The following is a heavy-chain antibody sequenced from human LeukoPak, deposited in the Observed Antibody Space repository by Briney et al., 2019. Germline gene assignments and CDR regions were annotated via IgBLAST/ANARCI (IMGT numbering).Heavy chain of an antibody. CDR1: GFTFDDYD. J-gene: IGHJ3*02. CDR3: ARIAMAGIGDGFDI. Sequence: GGSLRLSCAASGFTFDDYDMSWVGQAPGKGLEWVSGINWNGGSTGYADSVKGRFTISRDNARNSLYLQMNSLRAEDTALYYCARIAMAGIGDGFDIWGQGTMVTVSS. CDR2: INWNGGST. D-gene: IGHD6-19*01. V-gene: IGHV3-20*04.